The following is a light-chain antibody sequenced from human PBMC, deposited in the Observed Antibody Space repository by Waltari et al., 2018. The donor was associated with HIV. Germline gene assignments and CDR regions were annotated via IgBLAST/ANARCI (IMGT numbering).Light chain of an antibody. CDR2: RNN. V-gene: IGLV1-47*01. CDR1: SSNIGTNY. J-gene: IGLJ3*02. CDR3: AAWEDSLGGRGL. Sequence: QSVLTQPPSATGTPGQRVTISCSGSSSNIGTNYVHWYQQLPGTTPKLLIYRNNQRPSGVPDRFSAAKSGTSASLAIRGLRSEDEGDYYCAAWEDSLGGRGLFGGGTRLTVL.